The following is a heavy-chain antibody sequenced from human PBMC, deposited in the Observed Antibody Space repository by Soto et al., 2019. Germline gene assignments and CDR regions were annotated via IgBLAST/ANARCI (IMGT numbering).Heavy chain of an antibody. CDR3: ARDYPGVSQGLVAPYYYYYMAV. CDR2: TYYRSKWYN. D-gene: IGHD6-19*01. V-gene: IGHV6-1*01. J-gene: IGHJ6*03. CDR1: GDSVSSNSAA. Sequence: QVQLQQSGPGLVKPSQTLSLTCAISGDSVSSNSAAWNWIRQSPSRGLEWLGRTYYRSKWYNDYAVSVKSRITLNPDTSKNQFPLQLNCVTPEDTAVYYCARDYPGVSQGLVAPYYYYYMAVWGKGTTVTVSS.